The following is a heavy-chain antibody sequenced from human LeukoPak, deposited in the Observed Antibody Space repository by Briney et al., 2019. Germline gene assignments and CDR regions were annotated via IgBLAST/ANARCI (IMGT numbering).Heavy chain of an antibody. Sequence: SETLSLTCTVSGYSISSGYYWGWIRQPPGKGLEWIGSIYHSGSTYYNPSLKSRVTISVDTSKNQFSLKLNSVTAADTAVYYCARLGSSNWYWFDPWGQGTLVTVPS. CDR3: ARLGSSNWYWFDP. CDR1: GYSISSGYY. V-gene: IGHV4-38-2*02. J-gene: IGHJ5*02. D-gene: IGHD6-13*01. CDR2: IYHSGST.